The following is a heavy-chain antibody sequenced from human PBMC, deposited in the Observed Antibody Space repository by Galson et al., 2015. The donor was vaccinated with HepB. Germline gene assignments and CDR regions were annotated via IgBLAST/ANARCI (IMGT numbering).Heavy chain of an antibody. CDR1: GYTFTSYR. V-gene: IGHV1-18*01. D-gene: IGHD2-2*01. Sequence: SVKVSCKASGYTFTSYRLTWVRQAPGQGLEWMGWITPDNGDTNYAQNLQGRVTMTTDTSTTTAYMELRSLRSDDTAVYYCARDCSDTSCFPWGQGTLVTVSS. CDR3: ARDCSDTSCFP. CDR2: ITPDNGDT. J-gene: IGHJ5*02.